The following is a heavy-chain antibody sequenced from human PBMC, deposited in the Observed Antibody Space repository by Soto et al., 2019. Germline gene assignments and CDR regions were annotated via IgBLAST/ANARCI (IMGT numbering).Heavy chain of an antibody. Sequence: QVQLQESGPGLVKPSHTLSLTCTVSGGSISSGDYYWSWIRQPPGKGLEWIGYIYYSGSTYYNPSLKSRVTISVDTSKNQFSLKLSSVTAAYTAVYYCARDGDSGYLTSGLDYWGQGTLVTGSS. CDR1: GGSISSGDYY. CDR2: IYYSGST. D-gene: IGHD5-12*01. J-gene: IGHJ4*02. CDR3: ARDGDSGYLTSGLDY. V-gene: IGHV4-30-4*01.